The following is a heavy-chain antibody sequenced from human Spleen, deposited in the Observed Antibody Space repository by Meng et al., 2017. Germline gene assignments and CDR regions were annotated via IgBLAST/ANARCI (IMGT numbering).Heavy chain of an antibody. CDR3: AKSSIDKYDLSALPLDY. V-gene: IGHV3-66*02. D-gene: IGHD3-22*01. J-gene: IGHJ4*02. Sequence: GESLKISCAASGFSVSHNYMSWVRQAPGKGLEWVSVIYSGGNTYYADSVKGRFTISRDNSNNTVFLHINSLRAEETAVYYCAKSSIDKYDLSALPLDYWGQGTLVTVSS. CDR2: IYSGGNT. CDR1: GFSVSHNY.